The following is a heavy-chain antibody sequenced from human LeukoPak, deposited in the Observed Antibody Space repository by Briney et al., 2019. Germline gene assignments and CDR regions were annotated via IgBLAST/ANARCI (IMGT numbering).Heavy chain of an antibody. CDR2: ISWNSGSI. V-gene: IGHV3-9*01. J-gene: IGHJ4*03. Sequence: PGGSLRLSCAASGFTFDDYAMHWVRQAPGKGLEWVSGISWNSGSIGYADSVKGRFTISRDNAKNSLYLQMNSLRAEDTALYYCAKEGDNLGYCSSTSCLNFDYWGQGTTVTVSS. CDR1: GFTFDDYA. D-gene: IGHD2-2*01. CDR3: AKEGDNLGYCSSTSCLNFDY.